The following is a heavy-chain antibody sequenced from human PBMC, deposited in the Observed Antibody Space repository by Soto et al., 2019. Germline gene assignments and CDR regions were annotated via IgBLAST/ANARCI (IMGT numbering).Heavy chain of an antibody. J-gene: IGHJ5*02. CDR3: ARDIDSSSWYVYWFDP. CDR1: GFTFSSYA. Sequence: QVQLVESGGGVVQPGRSLRLSCAASGFTFSSYAMHWVRQAPGKGLEWVAVISYDGSNKYYADSVKGRFTISRDNSKNXLYLQMNSLRAEDTAVYYCARDIDSSSWYVYWFDPWGQGTLVTVSS. V-gene: IGHV3-30-3*01. CDR2: ISYDGSNK. D-gene: IGHD6-13*01.